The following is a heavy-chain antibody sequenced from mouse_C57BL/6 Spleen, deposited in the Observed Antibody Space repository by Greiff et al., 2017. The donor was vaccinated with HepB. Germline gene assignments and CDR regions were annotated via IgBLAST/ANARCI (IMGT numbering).Heavy chain of an antibody. CDR1: GYSITSGYY. J-gene: IGHJ3*01. Sequence: ESGPGLVKPSQSLSLTCFVTGYSITSGYYWNWIRQFPGNKLEWMGYISYDGSNNYNPSLKNRISITRDTSKNQFFLKLNSVTTEDTATYYCASPIYYYGSSLAYWGQGTLVTVSA. D-gene: IGHD1-1*01. CDR2: ISYDGSN. CDR3: ASPIYYYGSSLAY. V-gene: IGHV3-6*01.